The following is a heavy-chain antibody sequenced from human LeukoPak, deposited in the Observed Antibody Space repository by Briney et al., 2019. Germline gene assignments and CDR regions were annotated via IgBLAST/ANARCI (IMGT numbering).Heavy chain of an antibody. CDR3: ARGRAYYDFWSGPYFDY. CDR2: INHSGST. D-gene: IGHD3-3*01. V-gene: IGHV4-34*01. CDR1: GFTFSNAW. Sequence: GSLRLSCAASGFTFSNAWMSWVRQAPGKGLEWIGEINHSGSTNYNPSLKSRVTISVDTSKNQFSLKLSSVTAADTAVYYCARGRAYYDFWSGPYFDYWGQGTLVTVSS. J-gene: IGHJ4*02.